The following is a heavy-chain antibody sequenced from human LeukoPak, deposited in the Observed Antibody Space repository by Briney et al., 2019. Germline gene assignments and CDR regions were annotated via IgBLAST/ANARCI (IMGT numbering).Heavy chain of an antibody. CDR3: AKLSPRGSEVVVIPSFDY. CDR1: GFTFSSYW. CDR2: VNSDGTGT. V-gene: IGHV3-74*01. J-gene: IGHJ4*02. D-gene: IGHD3-22*01. Sequence: GGSLRLSCAASGFTFSSYWMLLVRQAPGKGLVWVSRVNSDGTGTTYADSVEGRFTISRDNAKNTLYLQMNSLRAEDTAVYYCAKLSPRGSEVVVIPSFDYWGQGTLVTVSS.